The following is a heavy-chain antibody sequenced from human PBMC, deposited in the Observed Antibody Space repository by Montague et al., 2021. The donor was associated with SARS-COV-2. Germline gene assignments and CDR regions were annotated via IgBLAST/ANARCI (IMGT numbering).Heavy chain of an antibody. D-gene: IGHD6-6*01. CDR1: GGSITGFS. V-gene: IGHV4-4*07. CDR3: ARTPTRPLSLDS. Sequence: SETLSLTCAVSGGSITGFSWSWVRQPAGKGLEWIGRVTTSGTTNYSPSRRSRVTMSVDTSKNQFSLNPNSVTAADTAIYYCARTPTRPLSLDSWGQGTLVTVSS. J-gene: IGHJ4*02. CDR2: VTTSGTT.